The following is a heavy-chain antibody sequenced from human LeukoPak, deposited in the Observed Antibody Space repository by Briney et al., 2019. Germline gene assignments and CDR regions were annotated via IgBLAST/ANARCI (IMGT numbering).Heavy chain of an antibody. D-gene: IGHD1-14*01. CDR2: INHSGST. CDR3: ARTGAYFDY. CDR1: GGSFSGYY. V-gene: IGHV4-34*01. Sequence: SETLSLTCAVYGGSFSGYYWSWIRQPPGKGLEWIGEINHSGSTNYNPSLKSRVTISVDTSKNLFSLKLSSVTAADTAVYYCARTGAYFDYWGQGTLVTVSS. J-gene: IGHJ4*02.